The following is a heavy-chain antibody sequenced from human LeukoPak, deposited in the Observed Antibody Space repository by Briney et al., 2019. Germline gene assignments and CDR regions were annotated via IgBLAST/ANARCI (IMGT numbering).Heavy chain of an antibody. D-gene: IGHD1-26*01. Sequence: GASVKVSCKASGYTFTDYYIHWVRQAPGQGLEWMGLINPSGGTTTYAQRFQGRVTMTRDTSTSTVYMDLSSLRSEDTAVYYCALINGGSYSAYFDYWGQGTLVTVSS. CDR1: GYTFTDYY. CDR2: INPSGGTT. CDR3: ALINGGSYSAYFDY. J-gene: IGHJ4*02. V-gene: IGHV1-46*01.